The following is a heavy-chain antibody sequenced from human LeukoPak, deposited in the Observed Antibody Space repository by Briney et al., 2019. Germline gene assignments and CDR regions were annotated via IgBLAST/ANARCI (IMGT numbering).Heavy chain of an antibody. V-gene: IGHV3-48*03. CDR1: GFTFSSYE. Sequence: GGSLRLSCAACGFTFSSYEMNWVRQAPGKGLEWVSYISSSGSAIYYTDSVKGRFTISRDNAKNSLYLQMNSLRAEDTAFYYCARLPSSSPYYFDYWGQGTLVTVSS. J-gene: IGHJ4*02. D-gene: IGHD6-13*01. CDR3: ARLPSSSPYYFDY. CDR2: ISSSGSAI.